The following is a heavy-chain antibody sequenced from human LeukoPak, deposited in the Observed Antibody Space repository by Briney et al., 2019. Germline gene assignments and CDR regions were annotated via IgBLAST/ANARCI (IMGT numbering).Heavy chain of an antibody. CDR2: IYGDGTT. D-gene: IGHD3-10*01. V-gene: IGHV3-66*01. Sequence: PGGSLRLSCAVSGFTVSSNYMSWVRQAPGKGLEWVSVIYGDGTTYYADSVKGRFTISRDNSKNTLYLQMNSLRAEGTAVYYCARGYGLGSPTNFSYCGQGTLVTVSS. J-gene: IGHJ4*01. CDR1: GFTVSSNY. CDR3: ARGYGLGSPTNFSY.